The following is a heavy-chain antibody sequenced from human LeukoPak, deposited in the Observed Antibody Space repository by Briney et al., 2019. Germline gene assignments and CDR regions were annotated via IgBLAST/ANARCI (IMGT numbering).Heavy chain of an antibody. CDR3: ARHDQHHPYIAVAGT. CDR1: GGSFSGYY. Sequence: SETLSLTCAVYGGSFSGYYWGWIRQPSGKGLEWIGSIYYSGSTYYNPSLKSRVTISVDTAKNQFSVKLSSVTAADTAVYYCARHDQHHPYIAVAGTWGQGTLVTVSS. D-gene: IGHD6-19*01. V-gene: IGHV4-39*01. CDR2: IYYSGST. J-gene: IGHJ4*02.